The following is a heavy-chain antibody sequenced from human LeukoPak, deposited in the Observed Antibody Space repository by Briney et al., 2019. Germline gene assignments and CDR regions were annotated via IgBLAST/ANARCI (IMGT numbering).Heavy chain of an antibody. CDR1: GFTFSSYG. CDR2: ISYDGSNK. Sequence: GSLRLSCAASGFTFSSYGMHWVRQAPGKGLEWVAVISYDGSNKYYADSVKGRFTISRDNSKNTLYLQMNCLRAEDTAVYYCAKGIVGAPEGDYWGQGTLVTVSS. D-gene: IGHD1-26*01. CDR3: AKGIVGAPEGDY. V-gene: IGHV3-30*18. J-gene: IGHJ4*02.